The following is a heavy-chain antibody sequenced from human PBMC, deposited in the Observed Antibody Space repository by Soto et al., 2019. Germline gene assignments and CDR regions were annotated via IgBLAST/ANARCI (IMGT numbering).Heavy chain of an antibody. D-gene: IGHD2-2*01. CDR3: AKAALGRSTSIKDYYYYYMDV. V-gene: IGHV3-23*01. CDR2: ISGSGGST. J-gene: IGHJ6*03. Sequence: GGSLRLSCAASGFTFSSYAMSWVRQAPGKGLEWVSAISGSGGSTYYADSVKGRFTISRDNSKNTLYLQMNSLRAEDTAVYYCAKAALGRSTSIKDYYYYYMDVWGKGTTVTVSS. CDR1: GFTFSSYA.